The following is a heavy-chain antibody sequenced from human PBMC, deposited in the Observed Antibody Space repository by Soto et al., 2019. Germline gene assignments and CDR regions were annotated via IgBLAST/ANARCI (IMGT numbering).Heavy chain of an antibody. D-gene: IGHD6-6*01. CDR2: INPSGGST. Sequence: ASVKVSCKASGYTLTSYYGHWVRQAPGQGLEWMGIINPSGGSTSYAQKFQGRVTMTRDTSTSTVYMELSSLRSEDTAVYYCARGSSSSSEYYYYGMDVWGQGTTVTVSS. CDR3: ARGSSSSSEYYYYGMDV. V-gene: IGHV1-46*01. CDR1: GYTLTSYY. J-gene: IGHJ6*02.